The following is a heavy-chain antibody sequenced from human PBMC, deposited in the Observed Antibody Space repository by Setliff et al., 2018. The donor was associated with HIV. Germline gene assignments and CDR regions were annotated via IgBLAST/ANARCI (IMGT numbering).Heavy chain of an antibody. CDR3: ARHDHSDSLSYPMDV. J-gene: IGHJ6*03. D-gene: IGHD3-22*01. V-gene: IGHV4-59*08. Sequence: SSETLSLTCTVSGGPISSYYWSWIRQPPGKGLEWIAYIFYSGITNYNPSLKSRVTISLDSSKNQVSLTVTSVTAADTAVYYCARHDHSDSLSYPMDVWGKGTTVTVSS. CDR1: GGPISSYY. CDR2: IFYSGIT.